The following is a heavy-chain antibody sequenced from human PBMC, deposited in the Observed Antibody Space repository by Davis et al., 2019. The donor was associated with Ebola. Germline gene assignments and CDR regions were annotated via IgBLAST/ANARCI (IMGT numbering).Heavy chain of an antibody. CDR3: ARGDSSNYYYYGMDV. V-gene: IGHV3-23*01. CDR2: ISGSGGST. D-gene: IGHD2-21*02. J-gene: IGHJ6*02. CDR1: GFTFSSYA. Sequence: GGSLRLSCAASGFTFSSYAMSWVRQAPGKGLEWVSAISGSGGSTYYADSVKGRFTISRENAKNSLYLQMNSLRAEDTAVYYCARGDSSNYYYYGMDVWGQGTTVTVSS.